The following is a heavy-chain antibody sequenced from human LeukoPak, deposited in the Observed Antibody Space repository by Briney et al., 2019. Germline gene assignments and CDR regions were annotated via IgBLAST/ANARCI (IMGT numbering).Heavy chain of an antibody. Sequence: SETLSLACTVSGGSIISYYWSWIRQPPGKGLEWIGYIYYSGSTNYNPSLKSRVTISVDTSKNQFSLKLSSVTAADTAVYYCAREITVIGAFDIWGQGTMVTVSS. CDR2: IYYSGST. CDR1: GGSIISYY. V-gene: IGHV4-59*01. CDR3: AREITVIGAFDI. D-gene: IGHD4-11*01. J-gene: IGHJ3*02.